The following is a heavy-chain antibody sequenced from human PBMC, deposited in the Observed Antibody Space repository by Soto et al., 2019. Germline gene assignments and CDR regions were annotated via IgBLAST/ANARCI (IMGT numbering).Heavy chain of an antibody. CDR1: GYTFSNFW. Sequence: PGESLKISCQCSGYTFSNFWIGWVRQLPGQGLEWMGIIYPGDHETRYSPSFLGKVTISAEKSINTAYLQWSSLEASDSAFYFCAQSALRSPYFAVGGQGSLVTVSS. D-gene: IGHD1-26*01. J-gene: IGHJ4*02. V-gene: IGHV5-51*01. CDR2: IYPGDHET. CDR3: AQSALRSPYFAV.